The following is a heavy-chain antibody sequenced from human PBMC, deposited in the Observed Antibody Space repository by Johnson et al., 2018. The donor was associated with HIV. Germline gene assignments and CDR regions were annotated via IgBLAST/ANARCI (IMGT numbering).Heavy chain of an antibody. D-gene: IGHD7-27*01. CDR1: GFTFSSYG. V-gene: IGHV3-30*02. Sequence: QVHLVESGGGVVQPGGSLRLSCAASGFTFSSYGMHWVRQAPGKGLEWVAFIRYDGSNKYYADSVKGRFTISRDSSKNTLYLQMNSLRPEDTAVYYCAKDRNWGRLFDGFDIWGRGTMVTVSS. CDR2: IRYDGSNK. J-gene: IGHJ3*02. CDR3: AKDRNWGRLFDGFDI.